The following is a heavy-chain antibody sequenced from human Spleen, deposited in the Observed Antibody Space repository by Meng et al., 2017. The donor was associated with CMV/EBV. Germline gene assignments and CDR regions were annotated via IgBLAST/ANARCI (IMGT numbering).Heavy chain of an antibody. CDR3: ARDLIYYDSSGYYQTTPYGMDV. CDR2: IYHTGST. Sequence: SQTLSLTCVVSGGSISSSKWWSWVRQPPGKGLEWIGEIYHTGSTNYNPSLKSRVTISVDTSKNQFSLKLSSVTAADTAVYYCARDLIYYDSSGYYQTTPYGMDVWGQGTTVTVSS. D-gene: IGHD3-22*01. J-gene: IGHJ6*02. CDR1: GGSISSSKW. V-gene: IGHV4-4*02.